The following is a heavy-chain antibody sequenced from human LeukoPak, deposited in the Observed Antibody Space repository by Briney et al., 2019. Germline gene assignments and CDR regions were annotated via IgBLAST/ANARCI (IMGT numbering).Heavy chain of an antibody. CDR3: AKDILRWAFDY. CDR2: FGGTGGDI. V-gene: IGHV3-23*01. D-gene: IGHD2-2*02. Sequence: GGSLRLSCAASGFTFGSNAMAWVRQAPGKGLEWVSAFGGTGGDINYADSVKGRFTISRDNSKGILYLQMNSLRAEDTAVYYCAKDILRWAFDYWGQGILVTVSS. J-gene: IGHJ4*02. CDR1: GFTFGSNA.